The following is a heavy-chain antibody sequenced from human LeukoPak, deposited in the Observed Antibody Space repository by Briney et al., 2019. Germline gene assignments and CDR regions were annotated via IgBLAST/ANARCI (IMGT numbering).Heavy chain of an antibody. V-gene: IGHV1-18*01. Sequence: GASVKVSCKASGYTFTGYGISWVRQAPGQGLEWMGWISAYNGNTNYAQKLQGRVTMTTDTSTSTAYMELRSLRSDDTAVYYCARDLPCGGDCYPGDYWGQGTLVTVSS. CDR1: GYTFTGYG. CDR2: ISAYNGNT. CDR3: ARDLPCGGDCYPGDY. J-gene: IGHJ4*02. D-gene: IGHD2-21*02.